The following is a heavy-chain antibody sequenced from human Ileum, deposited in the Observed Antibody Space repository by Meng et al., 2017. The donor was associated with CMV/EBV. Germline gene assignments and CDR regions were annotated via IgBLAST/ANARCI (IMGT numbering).Heavy chain of an antibody. CDR3: ARGGSTAYSLKYFDY. V-gene: IGHV3-11*06. J-gene: IGHJ4*02. CDR1: GFTFGDYA. Sequence: GESLKISCAASGFTFGDYAMGWVRQAPGKGLVFVSDINSDGSVTNYADSVKGRFTISRDNVKSSLYLLMESLRAEDTGVYYCARGGSTAYSLKYFDYWGQGVLVTVSS. D-gene: IGHD2-15*01. CDR2: INSDGSVT.